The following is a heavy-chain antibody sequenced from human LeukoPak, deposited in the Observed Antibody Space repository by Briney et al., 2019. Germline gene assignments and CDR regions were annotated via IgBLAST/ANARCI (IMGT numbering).Heavy chain of an antibody. V-gene: IGHV4-59*01. D-gene: IGHD3-10*01. CDR1: GGSISSYY. Sequence: SEALSLTCTVSGGSISSYYWSWIRQPPGKGLEWIGYMFYSGSTNYNPSLKSRVTISVDTSKNQFSLKLSSVTAADTAVYYCARTERSTMVRGVSNNWFDPWGQGTLVTVSS. CDR3: ARTERSTMVRGVSNNWFDP. CDR2: MFYSGST. J-gene: IGHJ5*02.